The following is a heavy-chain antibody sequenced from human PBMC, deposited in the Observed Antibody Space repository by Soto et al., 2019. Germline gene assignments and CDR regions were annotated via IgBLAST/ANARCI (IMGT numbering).Heavy chain of an antibody. CDR2: ISGSGGST. J-gene: IGHJ6*02. Sequence: PGGSLRLSCAASGFSCSSYAMSWVRQAAGKGVEWVSAISGSGGSTYYADSGRGRFTISRDNSKNTLYLQMNSLRAEDTAVYYYAKARVSWAYYYDSSGRYLDVWGQGTTVTDSS. V-gene: IGHV3-23*01. CDR3: AKARVSWAYYYDSSGRYLDV. D-gene: IGHD3-22*01. CDR1: GFSCSSYA.